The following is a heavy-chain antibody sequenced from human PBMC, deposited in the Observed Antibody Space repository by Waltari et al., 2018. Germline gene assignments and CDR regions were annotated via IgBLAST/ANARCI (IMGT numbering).Heavy chain of an antibody. J-gene: IGHJ6*03. CDR3: TRAGHGLTPTNLRYYYYMDV. CDR2: IRSEVYGGTT. Sequence: EVQLVESGGGLVQPGRSLRLSCTASDFTFGDYAMTWFRQAPGKGLEWVGFIRSEVYGGTTEYAASVKGRFTISRDDSKNIAYLQMNSLKSEDTAVYFCTRAGHGLTPTNLRYYYYMDVWGKGTTVTISS. D-gene: IGHD3-16*01. CDR1: DFTFGDYA. V-gene: IGHV3-49*03.